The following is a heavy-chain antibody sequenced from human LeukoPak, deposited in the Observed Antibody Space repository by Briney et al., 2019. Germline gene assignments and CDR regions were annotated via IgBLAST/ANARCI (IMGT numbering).Heavy chain of an antibody. V-gene: IGHV3-66*01. D-gene: IGHD5-18*01. CDR3: ARDQYSYAHAAH. CDR1: GFTVSSNY. J-gene: IGHJ4*02. Sequence: GGSLRLSCAASGFTVSSNYMSWVRQAPGKGLEWVSVIYSGGTTYYADSVKGRFTISRDNSKNTLHLQTNSLRAEDTAVYYCARDQYSYAHAAHWGQGTLVTVSS. CDR2: IYSGGTT.